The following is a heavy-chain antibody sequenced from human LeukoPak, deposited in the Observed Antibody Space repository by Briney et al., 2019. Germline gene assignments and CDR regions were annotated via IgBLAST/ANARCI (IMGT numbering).Heavy chain of an antibody. J-gene: IGHJ4*02. Sequence: SETLSLTCTLSGGSTSSGSYYWSWIRQPAGKGLEWIGRIYTSGSTNYNPSLKIRVTISVDTSKSEFNLKLSSVTAADTAVYYCARDEGNKGDAYFDYWGQGTLVTVSS. V-gene: IGHV4-61*02. D-gene: IGHD1/OR15-1a*01. CDR2: IYTSGST. CDR3: ARDEGNKGDAYFDY. CDR1: GGSTSSGSYY.